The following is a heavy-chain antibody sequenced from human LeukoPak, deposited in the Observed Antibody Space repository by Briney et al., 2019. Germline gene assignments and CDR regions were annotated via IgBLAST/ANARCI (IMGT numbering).Heavy chain of an antibody. CDR3: ANPGLSRGMAGRRPTKYCFDY. Sequence: PGGSLSLSCAPSGFTSSSVAMSGVRHTPGEGQECGSAITSSGGATYYAHSVKGRSPIHRDSSKNTLSLQMNSLRSEDTAVYYCANPGLSRGMAGRRPTKYCFDYWGQGTLVTVSS. V-gene: IGHV3-23*01. J-gene: IGHJ4*02. CDR2: ITSSGGAT. D-gene: IGHD6-13*01. CDR1: GFTSSSVA.